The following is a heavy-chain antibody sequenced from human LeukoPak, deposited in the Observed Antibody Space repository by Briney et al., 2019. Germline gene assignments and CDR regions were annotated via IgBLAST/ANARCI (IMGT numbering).Heavy chain of an antibody. Sequence: PSETLSLNCTVYGGSISSYYWSWLRQPPGKGLEWIGYIYYSGSTNYNPSLKSRVTISVDTSKNQFSLKLSSVTAADTAVYYCARTGYSSGWYELVYYMDVWGKGTTVTVSS. CDR1: GGSISSYY. D-gene: IGHD6-19*01. CDR3: ARTGYSSGWYELVYYMDV. J-gene: IGHJ6*03. V-gene: IGHV4-59*01. CDR2: IYYSGST.